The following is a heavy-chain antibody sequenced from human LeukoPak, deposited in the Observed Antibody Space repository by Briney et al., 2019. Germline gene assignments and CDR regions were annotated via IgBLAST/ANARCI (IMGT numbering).Heavy chain of an antibody. Sequence: KPSETLSLTCTVSGGSISSYYWSWIRQPPGKGLEWIGYIYYSGSTNYNPSLKSRVTISVDTSKNQFSLKLSSVTAADTAVYYCAGGARIAARLYDYWGQGTLVTVSS. CDR2: IYYSGST. D-gene: IGHD6-6*01. V-gene: IGHV4-59*01. CDR3: AGGARIAARLYDY. CDR1: GGSISSYY. J-gene: IGHJ4*02.